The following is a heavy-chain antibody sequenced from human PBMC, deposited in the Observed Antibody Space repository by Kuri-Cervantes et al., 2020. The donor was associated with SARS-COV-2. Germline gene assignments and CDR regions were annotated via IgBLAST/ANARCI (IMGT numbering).Heavy chain of an antibody. CDR1: GGTFSSYA. CDR3: ARDWYYYDSSGYPGQNWYFDL. V-gene: IGHV1-69*13. D-gene: IGHD3-22*01. Sequence: SVKVSCKASGGTFSSYAISWVRQAPGQGLEWMGGIIPIFGTANYAQKFQGGVTITADESTSTAYMELSSLRSEDTAVYYCARDWYYYDSSGYPGQNWYFDLWGRGTLVTVSS. J-gene: IGHJ2*01. CDR2: IIPIFGTA.